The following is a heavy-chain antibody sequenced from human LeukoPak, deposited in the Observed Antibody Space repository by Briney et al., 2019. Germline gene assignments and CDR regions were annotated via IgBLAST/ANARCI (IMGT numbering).Heavy chain of an antibody. CDR3: AKDGLTQWGY. J-gene: IGHJ4*02. CDR1: GFTFSSYA. CDR2: IKQDGSET. Sequence: PGGSLRLSCAASGFTFSSYAMSWVRQAPGKGLEWVANIKQDGSETYYVDSVKGRFTISRDNAKNSVYLQMNSLRAEDTAVYYCAKDGLTQWGYWGQGTLVTVSS. V-gene: IGHV3-7*03. D-gene: IGHD1-26*01.